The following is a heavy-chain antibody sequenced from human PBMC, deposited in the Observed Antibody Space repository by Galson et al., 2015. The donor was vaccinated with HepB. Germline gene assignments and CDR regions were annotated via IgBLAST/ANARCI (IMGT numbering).Heavy chain of an antibody. V-gene: IGHV3-30-3*01. CDR2: ILDDGSDK. CDR3: ARDFEGYYDFSAPGYYFDY. D-gene: IGHD3/OR15-3a*01. CDR1: GFIFSNHA. J-gene: IGHJ4*02. Sequence: SLRLSCAASGFIFSNHAMHWVRQAPGKGLEWVAVILDDGSDKYYADSVKGRVTMSRDNSKNTLYLQMSSLRAEDTAVYFCARDFEGYYDFSAPGYYFDYWGRGTLVTVSS.